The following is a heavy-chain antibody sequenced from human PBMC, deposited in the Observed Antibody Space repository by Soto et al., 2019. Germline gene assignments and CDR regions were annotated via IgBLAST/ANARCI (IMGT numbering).Heavy chain of an antibody. Sequence: GASVKVSCKASGYAFTSYGIAWVRQAPGQGLEWMGWINAYNGDTNYVQSLQDRVIMTIDTSTSTAYMELRSLRSDDTAVYYCARDHRKNVVVVPAAYYYFYMDVWGKGTTVTV. V-gene: IGHV1-18*01. J-gene: IGHJ6*03. CDR1: GYAFTSYG. D-gene: IGHD2-15*01. CDR2: INAYNGDT. CDR3: ARDHRKNVVVVPAAYYYFYMDV.